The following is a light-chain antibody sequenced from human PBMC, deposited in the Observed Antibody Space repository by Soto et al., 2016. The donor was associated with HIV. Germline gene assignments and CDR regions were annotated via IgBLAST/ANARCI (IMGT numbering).Light chain of an antibody. CDR3: QQVKSYPRT. CDR1: QDISSY. CDR2: AAS. J-gene: IGKJ5*01. V-gene: IGKV1-9*01. Sequence: DIQMTQSPSSLSASVGDRVTITCRASQDISSYLVWYQQNRGKAPKLLIYAASTLQSGVPSRFSGSGSGTEFTLTISSLQPEDFATYYCQQVKSYPRTFGQETRLEIK.